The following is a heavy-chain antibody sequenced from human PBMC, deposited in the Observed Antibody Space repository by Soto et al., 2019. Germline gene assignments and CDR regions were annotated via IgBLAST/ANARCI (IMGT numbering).Heavy chain of an antibody. Sequence: GSLRLSCAASGFTFSSYAMSWVRQAPGKGLEWVSAISGSGGSTYYADSVKGRFTISRDNSKNTLYLQMNSLRAEDTAVYYCAKDLVGRRNSGYDYWGQGPLVTVSS. CDR1: GFTFSSYA. J-gene: IGHJ4*02. D-gene: IGHD2-15*01. CDR3: AKDLVGRRNSGYDY. V-gene: IGHV3-23*01. CDR2: ISGSGGST.